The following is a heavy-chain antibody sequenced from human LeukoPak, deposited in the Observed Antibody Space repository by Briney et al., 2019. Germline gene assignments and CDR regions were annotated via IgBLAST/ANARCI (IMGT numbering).Heavy chain of an antibody. CDR1: GFTFSSYA. V-gene: IGHV3-15*01. D-gene: IGHD3-3*01. J-gene: IGHJ4*02. Sequence: GGSLRLSCEASGFTFSSYAMSWVRQAPGKGLEWVGRIKSKTDGGTTDYAAPVKGRFTISRDDSKNTLYLQMNSLKTEDTAVYYCTTDRFLEWLFDYWGQGTLVTVSS. CDR2: IKSKTDGGTT. CDR3: TTDRFLEWLFDY.